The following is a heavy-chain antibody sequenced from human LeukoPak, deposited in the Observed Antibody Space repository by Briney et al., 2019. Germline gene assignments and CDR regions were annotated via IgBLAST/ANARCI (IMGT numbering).Heavy chain of an antibody. CDR2: IYYTGST. V-gene: IGHV4-59*01. D-gene: IGHD3-3*01. Sequence: SETLSLTCTVTGGSISSYYWSWIRQPPGKGLEWIGYIYYTGSTSYNPSLKSRVTISVDTSKNQFSLELSSVTAADSAVYYCARGDDSKSTYFDYWGQGTLVAVSS. CDR3: ARGDDSKSTYFDY. J-gene: IGHJ4*02. CDR1: GGSISSYY.